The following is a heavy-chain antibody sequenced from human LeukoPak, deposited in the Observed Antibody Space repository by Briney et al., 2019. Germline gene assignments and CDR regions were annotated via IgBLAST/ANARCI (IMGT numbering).Heavy chain of an antibody. J-gene: IGHJ5*02. D-gene: IGHD3-3*01. CDR3: ARAGYDFWSGYEIDP. CDR2: ISSSSSTI. Sequence: PGGSLRLSCAASGFTFSNYGMTWVRQAPGKGLEWVSYISSSSSTIYYADSVKGRFTISRDNAKNSLYLQMNSLRAEDTAVYYCARAGYDFWSGYEIDPWGQGTLVTVSS. CDR1: GFTFSNYG. V-gene: IGHV3-48*01.